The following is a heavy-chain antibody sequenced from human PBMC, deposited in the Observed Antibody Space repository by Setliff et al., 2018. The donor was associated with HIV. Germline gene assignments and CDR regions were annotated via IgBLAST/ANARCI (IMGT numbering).Heavy chain of an antibody. V-gene: IGHV4-34*01. CDR1: GGSFSEYY. Sequence: SETLSLTCAVYGGSFSEYYWSWIRQSPGKGLEWIGEINHSGSTHYNPPLKSRATISVDTSKNQFSLRLNSVTAADTAVYYCARGRVFCNGDSCYHLDSWGQGILVTVSS. J-gene: IGHJ4*02. CDR3: ARGRVFCNGDSCYHLDS. CDR2: INHSGST. D-gene: IGHD2-15*01.